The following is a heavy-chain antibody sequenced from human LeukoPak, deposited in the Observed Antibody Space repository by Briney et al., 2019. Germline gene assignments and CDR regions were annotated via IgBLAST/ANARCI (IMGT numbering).Heavy chain of an antibody. Sequence: GGSLRLSCAASGFTFSDYYMSWIRQAPGKGLEWVSYISSSGSTIYYADSVKGRFTISRDNSKTTLYLQMNSLRAEDTAVYYCAKDEDPYYYGSGACDYWGQGTLVTVSS. V-gene: IGHV3-11*04. D-gene: IGHD3-10*01. J-gene: IGHJ4*02. CDR2: ISSSGSTI. CDR3: AKDEDPYYYGSGACDY. CDR1: GFTFSDYY.